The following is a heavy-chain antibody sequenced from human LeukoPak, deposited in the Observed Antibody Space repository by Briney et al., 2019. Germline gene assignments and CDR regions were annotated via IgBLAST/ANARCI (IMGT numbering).Heavy chain of an antibody. CDR3: AREKLLWFGLDP. CDR2: INHSGST. D-gene: IGHD3-10*01. CDR1: GGSFSGYY. Sequence: PSETLSLTCAVYGGSFSGYYWSWIRQPPGKGLEWIGEINHSGSTNYNPSLKSRVTISVDTSKNQFSLKLSSVTAADTAVYYCAREKLLWFGLDPWGQGTLVTVS. J-gene: IGHJ5*02. V-gene: IGHV4-34*01.